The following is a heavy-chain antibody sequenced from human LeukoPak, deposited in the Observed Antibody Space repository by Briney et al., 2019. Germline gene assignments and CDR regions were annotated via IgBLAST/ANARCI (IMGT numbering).Heavy chain of an antibody. CDR2: INPNSGGT. J-gene: IGHJ4*02. CDR1: GYTFTSYD. CDR3: ARSGYSSGWYRVFDY. Sequence: GASVKVSCKASGYTFTSYDINWVRQATGQGLEWMGWINPNSGGTNYAQKLQGRVTMTTDTSTSTAYMELRSLRSDDTAVYYCARSGYSSGWYRVFDYWGQGTLVTVSS. D-gene: IGHD6-19*01. V-gene: IGHV1-18*01.